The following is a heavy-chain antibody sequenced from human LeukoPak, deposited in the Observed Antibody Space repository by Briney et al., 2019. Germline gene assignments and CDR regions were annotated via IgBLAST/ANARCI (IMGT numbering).Heavy chain of an antibody. V-gene: IGHV4-39*01. J-gene: IGHJ4*02. CDR1: DDFISTSNSY. CDR3: ARHPHYYFDNSAR. CDR2: LYYSRKT. Sequence: SEALSLTCTVSDDFISTSNSYWGCIRQPPGKGLEGIGRLYYSRKTYYKPSLKSRVNICVDTSKNHLSLRLSSVTAADTAVYYCARHPHYYFDNSARWGQGTLVSVSS. D-gene: IGHD3-22*01.